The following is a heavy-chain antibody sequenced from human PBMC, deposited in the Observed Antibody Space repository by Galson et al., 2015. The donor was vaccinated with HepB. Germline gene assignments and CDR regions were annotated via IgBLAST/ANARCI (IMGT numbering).Heavy chain of an antibody. Sequence: SLRLSCAASGFTFSSYATSWVRQAPGKGLEWVSAISGSGGSTYYADSVKGRFTISRDNSKNTLYLQMNSLRAEDTAVYYCAIRFSNNWYFDLWGRGTLVTVSS. D-gene: IGHD1/OR15-1a*01. CDR2: ISGSGGST. J-gene: IGHJ2*01. CDR3: AIRFSNNWYFDL. V-gene: IGHV3-23*01. CDR1: GFTFSSYA.